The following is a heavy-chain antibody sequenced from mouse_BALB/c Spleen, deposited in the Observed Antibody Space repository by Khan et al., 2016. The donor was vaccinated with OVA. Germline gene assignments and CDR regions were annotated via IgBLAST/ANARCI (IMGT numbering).Heavy chain of an antibody. CDR1: GFTFSSYG. V-gene: IGHV5-17*02. Sequence: EVELVESGGGLVQPGGSRKLSCAASGFTFSSYGMHWVRQAPEKGLEWVAYISGDSSTIYYADTVKGRFTISRDNPKNTLFLQMTSLMSEDTAMYYCATSYYYRYYFDYWGPGITLTVSS. CDR2: ISGDSSTI. J-gene: IGHJ2*01. D-gene: IGHD1-1*01. CDR3: ATSYYYRYYFDY.